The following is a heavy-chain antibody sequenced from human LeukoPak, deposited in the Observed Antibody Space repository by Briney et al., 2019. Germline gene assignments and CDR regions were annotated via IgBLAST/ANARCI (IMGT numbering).Heavy chain of an antibody. CDR2: INPSGGST. CDR3: ARDLQACAYDPGWFDP. V-gene: IGHV1-46*01. Sequence: GASVKVSCKASGYTFTSYYMHWVRQAPGQGLEWMGIINPSGGSTSYAQKFQGRVTMTRDMSTSTVYMELSSLRSDDTAVYYCARDLQACAYDPGWFDPWGQGTLVTVSP. CDR1: GYTFTSYY. J-gene: IGHJ5*01. D-gene: IGHD5-12*01.